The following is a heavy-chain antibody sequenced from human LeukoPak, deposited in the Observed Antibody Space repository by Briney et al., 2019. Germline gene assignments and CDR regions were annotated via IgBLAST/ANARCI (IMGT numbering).Heavy chain of an antibody. CDR2: ISSSGATR. CDR1: GFAFSVYE. D-gene: IGHD6-19*01. V-gene: IGHV3-48*03. CDR3: ATLTVASTFDY. J-gene: IGHJ4*02. Sequence: QTGGSLRLSGAASGFAFSVYEMYWVRQAPGKGLEWISYISSSGATRYYADSVKGRFTISRDNAYNSLFLQMNSLRAEDTAVYYCATLTVASTFDYWGQGTLVTVSS.